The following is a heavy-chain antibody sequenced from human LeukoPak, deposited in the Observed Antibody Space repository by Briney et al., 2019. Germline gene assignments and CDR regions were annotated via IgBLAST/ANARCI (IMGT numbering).Heavy chain of an antibody. CDR3: ARESYCSGGSCYSGRAFDI. CDR1: GFTVSSNY. D-gene: IGHD2-15*01. J-gene: IGHJ3*02. CDR2: INTDGSKT. V-gene: IGHV3-74*01. Sequence: PGGSLRLSCAASGFTVSSNYMSWVRQAPGKGLVWVSRINTDGSKTTYADSVKGRFTMSRDSAKNTLYLQMNSPRAEDTAVYYCARESYCSGGSCYSGRAFDIWGQGTMVTVSS.